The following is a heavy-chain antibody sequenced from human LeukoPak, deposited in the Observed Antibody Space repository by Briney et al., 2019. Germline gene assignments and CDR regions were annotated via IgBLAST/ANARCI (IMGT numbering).Heavy chain of an antibody. CDR2: IFPISGTT. CDR3: ARDVGYSNYVGAFDI. V-gene: IGHV1-69*06. J-gene: IGHJ3*02. Sequence: SVKVSCKASGGTFSSNAISWVRQVPGQGPEWMGGIFPISGTTNYAQKFQVRVTFTADKSTGTAYMELSSLRSEDTAVYYCARDVGYSNYVGAFDIWGQGTMVTVSS. D-gene: IGHD4-11*01. CDR1: GGTFSSNA.